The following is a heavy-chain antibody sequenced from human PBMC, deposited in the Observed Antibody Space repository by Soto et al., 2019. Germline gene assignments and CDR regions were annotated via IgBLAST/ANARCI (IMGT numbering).Heavy chain of an antibody. D-gene: IGHD3-22*01. Sequence: GGSLRLSCAASGFTFSNSWMNWVRQAPGKGLEWVGRLKGKTDGGTTDYAAPVKGRFTISRDDSKNTLYLQMNSLKTEDTAVYYCSTDPAPLDDSSGYFDYWGQGALVTVSS. CDR3: STDPAPLDDSSGYFDY. CDR1: GFTFSNSW. V-gene: IGHV3-15*07. CDR2: LKGKTDGGTT. J-gene: IGHJ4*02.